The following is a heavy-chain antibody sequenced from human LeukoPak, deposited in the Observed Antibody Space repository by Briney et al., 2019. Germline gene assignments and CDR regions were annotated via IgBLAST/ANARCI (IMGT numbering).Heavy chain of an antibody. J-gene: IGHJ4*02. V-gene: IGHV1-18*01. CDR1: GSPFTSYG. CDR3: ARCMASNYYDSSGYETIGHFDY. D-gene: IGHD3-22*01. Sequence: GAPVQFSCKAPGSPFTSYGISWGRQAPGQGLEWRGWIIAYNGNTNYAQKLQGRVTMTTDTSTSTAYMELRRLRSADTAVYYCARCMASNYYDSSGYETIGHFDYWGQGTLVTVSS. CDR2: IIAYNGNT.